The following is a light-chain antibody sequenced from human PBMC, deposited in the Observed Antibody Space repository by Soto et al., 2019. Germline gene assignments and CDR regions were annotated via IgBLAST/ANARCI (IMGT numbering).Light chain of an antibody. J-gene: IGLJ1*01. CDR2: DVS. Sequence: QSALTQPASVSGSPGQSITISCTGTSSDVGGYNYVSWYQHHPGKAPKVMIYDVSNRPSGVSNRFSGSKSGNTASLTISGLRAEDEADYYFSSYTISNTLRYVFGTGTKLTVL. CDR1: SSDVGGYNY. CDR3: SSYTISNTLRYV. V-gene: IGLV2-14*03.